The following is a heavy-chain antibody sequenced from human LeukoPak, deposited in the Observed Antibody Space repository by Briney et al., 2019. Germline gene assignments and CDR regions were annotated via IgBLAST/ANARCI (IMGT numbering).Heavy chain of an antibody. V-gene: IGHV1-2*02. CDR2: INPNSGGT. CDR1: GYTFTGYY. Sequence: ASVKVSCKASGYTFTGYYMHWVRQAPGRGLEWMGWINPNSGGTNYAQKFQGRVTMTRDTSISTAYMELSRLRSDDTAVYYCARGSSGYYRYYFDYWGQGTLVTVSS. CDR3: ARGSSGYYRYYFDY. D-gene: IGHD3-22*01. J-gene: IGHJ4*02.